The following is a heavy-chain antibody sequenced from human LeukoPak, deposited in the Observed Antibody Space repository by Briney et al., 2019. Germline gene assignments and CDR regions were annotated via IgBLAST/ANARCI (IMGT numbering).Heavy chain of an antibody. CDR1: GYTFTSYH. D-gene: IGHD3-22*01. V-gene: IGHV1-46*01. CDR3: ARGLVYDSSGYLPDY. CDR2: INPTGGST. J-gene: IGHJ4*02. Sequence: GASVKVSCKASGYTFTSYHMHWVRQAPGQGLEWMGLINPTGGSTGYAQKFQGRVTMTRDMSTSTDYMELSSLRSEDTAVYYCARGLVYDSSGYLPDYWGQGTLVTVSS.